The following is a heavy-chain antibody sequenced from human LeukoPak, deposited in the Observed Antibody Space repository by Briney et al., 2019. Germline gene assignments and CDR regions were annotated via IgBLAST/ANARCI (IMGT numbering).Heavy chain of an antibody. D-gene: IGHD2/OR15-2a*01. J-gene: IGHJ6*03. CDR3: ARGEFGDYYYFYMDV. CDR1: GFTYSSYS. V-gene: IGHV3-21*01. CDR2: ITSSNNYI. Sequence: PGGSLRLSCAASGFTYSSYSMNWVRQAPGKGLEWVSSITSSNNYIYYGDSVKGRFTISRDDAKNSLFLQMNSLRAEDTATYYCARGEFGDYYYFYMDVWGKGTTVTVSS.